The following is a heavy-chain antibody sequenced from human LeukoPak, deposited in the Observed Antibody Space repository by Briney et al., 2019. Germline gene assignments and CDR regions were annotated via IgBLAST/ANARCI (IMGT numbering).Heavy chain of an antibody. J-gene: IGHJ4*02. CDR1: GGSISSSSYY. CDR3: ARGKMVYAIRYYFDY. Sequence: SETLSLTCTVSGGSISSSSYYWGWIRQPPGKGLEWIGETNHSGSTNYNPSLKSRVTISVDTSKNQFSLKLSSVTVADTAVYYCARGKMVYAIRYYFDYWGQGTLVTVSS. V-gene: IGHV4-39*07. CDR2: TNHSGST. D-gene: IGHD2-8*01.